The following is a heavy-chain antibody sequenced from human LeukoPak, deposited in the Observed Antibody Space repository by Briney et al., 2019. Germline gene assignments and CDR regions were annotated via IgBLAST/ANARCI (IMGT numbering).Heavy chain of an antibody. CDR3: AKDRVRRYFDWLPLDY. CDR2: ISAYNGNT. D-gene: IGHD3-9*01. CDR1: GYTFTSYG. J-gene: IGHJ4*02. Sequence: ASVKVSCKASGYTFTSYGISWVRQAPGQGLEWMGWISAYNGNTNYAQKLQGRVTMTTDTSTSTAYMELRSLRAEDTAVYYCAKDRVRRYFDWLPLDYWGQGTLVTVSS. V-gene: IGHV1-18*01.